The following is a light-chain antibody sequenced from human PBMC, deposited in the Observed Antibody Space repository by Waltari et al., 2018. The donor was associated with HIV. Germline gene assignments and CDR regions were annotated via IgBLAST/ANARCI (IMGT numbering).Light chain of an antibody. CDR2: MGS. CDR1: HSPLHSNGNNY. J-gene: IGKJ3*01. CDR3: MQGLQTPVT. V-gene: IGKV2-28*01. Sequence: DIVMTQSPLSLLVLPGAPASVSCRSSHSPLHSNGNNYLDWYLQKPGQSPHLLIYMGSYRASGVPDRFSGSGSGTDFTLKISRVEAEDGGFYYCMQGLQTPVTFGPGTRVDFK.